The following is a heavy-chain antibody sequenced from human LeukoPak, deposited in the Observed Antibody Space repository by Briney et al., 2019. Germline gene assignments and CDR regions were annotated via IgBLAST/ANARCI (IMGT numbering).Heavy chain of an antibody. CDR3: ARGRVGALLHALDI. V-gene: IGHV3-23*01. J-gene: IGHJ3*02. D-gene: IGHD1-26*01. Sequence: GGSLRLSCAGSGFTFGSYAINWVRQAPGKGLEWLSAIRTSSSATYYADSVKGRFATSRDDSRSTVFLQMNSLRAEDTAVYYCARGRVGALLHALDIWGQGTLVAVSS. CDR2: IRTSSSAT. CDR1: GFTFGSYA.